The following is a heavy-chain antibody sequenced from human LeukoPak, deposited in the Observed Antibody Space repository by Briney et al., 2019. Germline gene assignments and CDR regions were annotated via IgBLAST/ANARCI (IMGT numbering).Heavy chain of an antibody. J-gene: IGHJ3*02. CDR3: AKSDSGLTAAFDI. D-gene: IGHD3-10*01. CDR2: IIPIFGTA. V-gene: IGHV1-69*05. CDR1: GGTFSSYA. Sequence: SVKVSCKASGGTFSSYAISWVRQAPGQGLEWMGGIIPIFGTANYAQKFQGRVTITRDTSASTAYMELSSLRSEDTAVYYCAKSDSGLTAAFDIWGQGTMVTVSS.